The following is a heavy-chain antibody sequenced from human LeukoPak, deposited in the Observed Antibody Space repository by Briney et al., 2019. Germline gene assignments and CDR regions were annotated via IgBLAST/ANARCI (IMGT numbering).Heavy chain of an antibody. J-gene: IGHJ4*02. Sequence: GGSLRLSCAASGFTFNNYAMTWVRQAPGKGLEWVSAVSGSGDNTNYADSVKGRFTISRDNSKNTLFLQMNSLRTEDTAVYYCAKDGAPYYDFWSGYYTDYWGQGTLVTVSS. CDR3: AKDGAPYYDFWSGYYTDY. V-gene: IGHV3-23*01. CDR1: GFTFNNYA. CDR2: VSGSGDNT. D-gene: IGHD3-3*01.